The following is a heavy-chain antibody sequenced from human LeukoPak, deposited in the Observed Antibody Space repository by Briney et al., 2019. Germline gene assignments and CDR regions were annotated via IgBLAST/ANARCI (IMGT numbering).Heavy chain of an antibody. CDR3: ARGSNYDYVWGSYRYTFIIDY. D-gene: IGHD3-16*02. V-gene: IGHV4-34*01. J-gene: IGHJ4*02. CDR1: GGSFSGYY. Sequence: NTSETLSLTCAVYGGSFSGYYWSWIRQPPGKGLEWIGEINHSGSTNYNPSLKSRVTISVDTSKNQFSLKLSSVTAADTAVYYCARGSNYDYVWGSYRYTFIIDYWGQGTLVTVSS. CDR2: INHSGST.